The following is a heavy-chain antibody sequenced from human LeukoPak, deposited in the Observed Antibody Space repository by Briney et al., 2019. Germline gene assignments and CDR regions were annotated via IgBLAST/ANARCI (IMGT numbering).Heavy chain of an antibody. CDR2: INHSGST. D-gene: IGHD5-24*01. CDR1: GGSFSDYY. J-gene: IGHJ4*02. CDR3: ARGPLRRDGYNPPAP. Sequence: SETLSLTCAVYGGSFSDYYWSWIRQPPGKGLEWIGKINHSGSTNYNASLKSRVTISVDTSKNQFSLKLNSVTAADTAVYYCARGPLRRDGYNPPAPWGQGTLVTVSS. V-gene: IGHV4-34*01.